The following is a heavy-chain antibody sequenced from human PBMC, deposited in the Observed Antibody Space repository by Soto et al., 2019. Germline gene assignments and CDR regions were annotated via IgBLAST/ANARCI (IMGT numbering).Heavy chain of an antibody. V-gene: IGHV3-30*04. D-gene: IGHD2-2*01. CDR1: GFTFINYA. J-gene: IGHJ6*02. CDR3: ARDRVCTSATCSEFDYYYYYGMDV. CDR2: ISYEVNKK. Sequence: LRLSFSASGFTFINYAMHWVRQSPGKGLEWVAIISYEVNKKYNADSLKGRFTISRDNSKNTLYLQMNSLRAEDTAVYYCARDRVCTSATCSEFDYYYYYGMDVWGQGTTVTVS.